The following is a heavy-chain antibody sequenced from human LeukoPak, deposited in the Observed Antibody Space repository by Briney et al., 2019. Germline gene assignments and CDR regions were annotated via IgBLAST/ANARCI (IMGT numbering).Heavy chain of an antibody. CDR1: GYTFTSYG. CDR3: ALPGDFDWLAFWDY. J-gene: IGHJ4*02. Sequence: ASVKVSCKASGYTFTSYGISWVRQSPGQGLEWMGWISAYNGNTNYAQKLQGRVTMTTDTSTSTAYMELRSLRSDDTAVYYCALPGDFDWLAFWDYWGQGTLVTVSS. V-gene: IGHV1-18*01. D-gene: IGHD3-9*01. CDR2: ISAYNGNT.